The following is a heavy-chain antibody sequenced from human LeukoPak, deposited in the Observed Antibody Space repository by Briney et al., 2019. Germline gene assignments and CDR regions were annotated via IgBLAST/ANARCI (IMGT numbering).Heavy chain of an antibody. CDR2: IYYSGNT. J-gene: IGHJ3*01. V-gene: IGHV4-39*01. Sequence: SSETLSLTCTVSGGSISSSSYYWGWIRQPPGKGLEWIGSIYYSGNTYYNPSLKSRVTISVDTSKNQFSLKLSSVTAADTAVYYCARLFSSSWYRGAFDLWGQGTMVTVSS. D-gene: IGHD6-13*01. CDR3: ARLFSSSWYRGAFDL. CDR1: GGSISSSSYY.